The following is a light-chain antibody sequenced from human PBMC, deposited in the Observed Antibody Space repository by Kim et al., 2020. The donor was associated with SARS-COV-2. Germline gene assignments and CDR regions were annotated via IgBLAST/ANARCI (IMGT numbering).Light chain of an antibody. CDR1: QDIRND. CDR2: GAS. Sequence: ASGGDRVTITCRASQDIRNDLGWYQQNPGRAPKRLIYGASSLQSGVPSRFSGSGSGTEFTLTISSVQPEDFATYFCLQHSTYPITFGQGTRLDIK. J-gene: IGKJ5*01. CDR3: LQHSTYPIT. V-gene: IGKV1-17*01.